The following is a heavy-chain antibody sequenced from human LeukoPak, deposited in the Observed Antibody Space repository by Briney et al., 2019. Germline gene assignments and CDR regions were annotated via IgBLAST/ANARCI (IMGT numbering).Heavy chain of an antibody. D-gene: IGHD4-11*01. J-gene: IGHJ6*02. V-gene: IGHV4-39*07. CDR1: GGSISSSSYY. Sequence: SETLSLTCTVSGGSISSSSYYWGWIRQPPGKGLEWIGSIYYSGSTYYNPSLKSRVTISVDTSENQFSLKLSSVTAADTAVYYCALHDYSNSEAHYGMDVWGQGTTVTVSS. CDR3: ALHDYSNSEAHYGMDV. CDR2: IYYSGST.